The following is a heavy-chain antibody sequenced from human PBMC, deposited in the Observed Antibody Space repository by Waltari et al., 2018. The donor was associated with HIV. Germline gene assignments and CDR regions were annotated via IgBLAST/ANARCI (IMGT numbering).Heavy chain of an antibody. CDR1: GYTFSAVY. V-gene: IGHV1-2*02. J-gene: IGHJ4*02. CDR3: ARTSLRYPSLALDF. D-gene: IGHD3-9*01. CDR2: INPKSGDT. Sequence: QVQLVQSGAEVTKPGASLKLSCEGSGYTFSAVYVHWIRQAPGQGLEWMGWINPKSGDTKYPRKLQGRVTMTRDTSVDTAYMYLNSLTYADAAVYYCARTSLRYPSLALDFWGRGTLVTVSS.